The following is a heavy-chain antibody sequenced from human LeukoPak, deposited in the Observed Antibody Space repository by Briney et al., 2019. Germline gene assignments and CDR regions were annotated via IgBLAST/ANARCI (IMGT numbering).Heavy chain of an antibody. Sequence: SETLSLTCAVYGGSFSSYYWSWIRQPPGKGLEWIGYIYYSGSTNYNPSLKSRVTISVDTSKNQFSLKLSSVTAADTAVYYCARTLYYYDSSGYSYYFDYWGQGTLVTVSS. V-gene: IGHV4-59*01. CDR2: IYYSGST. J-gene: IGHJ4*02. D-gene: IGHD3-22*01. CDR1: GGSFSSYY. CDR3: ARTLYYYDSSGYSYYFDY.